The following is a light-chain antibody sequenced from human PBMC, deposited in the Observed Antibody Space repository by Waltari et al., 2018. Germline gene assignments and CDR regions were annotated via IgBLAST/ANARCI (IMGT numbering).Light chain of an antibody. CDR2: WAS. Sequence: DIVMTQSPDSLAVSLGERATINCKSSQSVLYSSNNKNYLAWYQQKPGQPPKLLIYWASTRDSGVPARFSGSGSGTDFTLTISSLQAEDVAVYYCQQYYSIPITFGQGTRLEIK. CDR1: QSVLYSSNNKNY. CDR3: QQYYSIPIT. V-gene: IGKV4-1*01. J-gene: IGKJ5*01.